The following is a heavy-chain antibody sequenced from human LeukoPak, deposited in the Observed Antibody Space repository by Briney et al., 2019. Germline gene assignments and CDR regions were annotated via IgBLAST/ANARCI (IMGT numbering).Heavy chain of an antibody. D-gene: IGHD3-22*01. V-gene: IGHV4-4*07. Sequence: SETLSLTCTVSGGSISSHYWSWIRQPAGKGLEWIGRIYTSGNTNYNPSLKSRVTMSVDTSKNQFSLKLSSVTAADTAVYYCARQREYYESSGYYSFDYWGQGTLVTVSS. CDR3: ARQREYYESSGYYSFDY. CDR2: IYTSGNT. J-gene: IGHJ4*02. CDR1: GGSISSHY.